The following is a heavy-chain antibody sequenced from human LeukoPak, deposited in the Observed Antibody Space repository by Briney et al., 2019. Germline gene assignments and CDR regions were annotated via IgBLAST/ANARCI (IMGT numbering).Heavy chain of an antibody. Sequence: GGSLRLSCAVSGFTVSSNYMSWVRQAPGKRLEWVSVIYSDRSTYYADSVKGRFTISRDNSKNTLYLQMNSLRAEDTAVYYCASLGAAGTDYWGQGTLVTVSS. CDR2: IYSDRST. CDR1: GFTVSSNY. J-gene: IGHJ4*02. V-gene: IGHV3-53*01. CDR3: ASLGAAGTDY. D-gene: IGHD6-13*01.